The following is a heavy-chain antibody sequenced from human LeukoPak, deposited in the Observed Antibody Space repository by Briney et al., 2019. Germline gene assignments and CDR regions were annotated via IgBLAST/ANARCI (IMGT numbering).Heavy chain of an antibody. Sequence: PTGGSLRLSCAASGFTFSSYAMHWVRQAPGKGLEYVSAISSNGGSTYYANSVKGRFTISRDNSKNTLYLQMGSLRAEDMAVYYCARDTHRFRGHQTPDWYFDLWGRGTLVTVSS. D-gene: IGHD3-10*01. CDR1: GFTFSSYA. J-gene: IGHJ2*01. CDR2: ISSNGGST. V-gene: IGHV3-64*01. CDR3: ARDTHRFRGHQTPDWYFDL.